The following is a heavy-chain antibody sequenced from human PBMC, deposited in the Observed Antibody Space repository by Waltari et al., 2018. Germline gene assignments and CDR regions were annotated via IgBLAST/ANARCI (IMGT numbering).Heavy chain of an antibody. V-gene: IGHV4-34*01. CDR1: GGSFSGYY. D-gene: IGHD6-19*01. CDR3: ARGPYSSGWGDYYYYYGMDV. Sequence: QVQLQQWGAGLLKPSETLSLTCAVYGGSFSGYYWSWIRQPPGKGLEWIGEINHSGSTNYNPSLKSRVTISVDTSKNQFSLKLSSVTAADTAVYYCARGPYSSGWGDYYYYYGMDVWGQGTTVTVSS. J-gene: IGHJ6*02. CDR2: INHSGST.